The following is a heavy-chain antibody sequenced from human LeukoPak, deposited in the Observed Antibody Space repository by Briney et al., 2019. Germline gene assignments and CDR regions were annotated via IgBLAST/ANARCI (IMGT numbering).Heavy chain of an antibody. CDR2: INWNGGST. V-gene: IGHV3-20*04. J-gene: IGHJ3*02. Sequence: GGSLRLSCAASGFTFDGYGMSWVRQAPGKGLEWVSGINWNGGSTGYADSVKGRFTISRDNAKNSLYLHMNSLTAEDTAMYYCARDWVAGVPFDAFDIWAKGQWSASLQ. CDR1: GFTFDGYG. CDR3: ARDWVAGVPFDAFDI. D-gene: IGHD3-10*01.